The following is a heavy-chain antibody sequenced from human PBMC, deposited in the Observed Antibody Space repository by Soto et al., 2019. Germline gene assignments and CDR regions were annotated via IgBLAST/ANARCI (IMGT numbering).Heavy chain of an antibody. Sequence: GGSLRISCAASGFTFSSYAMSWVRQAPGKGLEWVSAISGSGGSTYYADSVKGRFTISRDNSKNTLYLQMNSLRAEDTAVYYCAKDLLQTTVTIVDFDYWGRGTLVTVSS. V-gene: IGHV3-23*01. D-gene: IGHD4-17*01. CDR2: ISGSGGST. CDR3: AKDLLQTTVTIVDFDY. J-gene: IGHJ4*02. CDR1: GFTFSSYA.